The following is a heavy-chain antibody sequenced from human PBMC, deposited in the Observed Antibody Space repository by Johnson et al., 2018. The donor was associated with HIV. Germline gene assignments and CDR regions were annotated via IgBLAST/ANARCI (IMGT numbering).Heavy chain of an antibody. V-gene: IGHV3-7*03. J-gene: IGHJ3*02. CDR3: TTDDVVPPAFDI. CDR1: GFTFSSYW. Sequence: VQLVESGGGLVQPGGSLTLSCAASGFTFSSYWMSWVRQAPGKGLEWVANIKLDGSEKYYVDSVKGRFTISRDNAKNLLYLQMNSLRAEDTAVYYCTTDDVVPPAFDIWGQGTMVTVSS. D-gene: IGHD2-15*01. CDR2: IKLDGSEK.